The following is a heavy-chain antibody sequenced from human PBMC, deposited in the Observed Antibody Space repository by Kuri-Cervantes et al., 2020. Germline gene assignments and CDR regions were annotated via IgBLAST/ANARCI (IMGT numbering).Heavy chain of an antibody. V-gene: IGHV3-7*01. Sequence: GESLKISCAASGFTFSSYWMSWVRQAPGKGLEWVANIKQDGSEKYYVDSVKGRFTIPRDNAKNSLYLQMNSLRAEDTAVYYCARDTQLWLLGYWGQGTLVTVSS. CDR2: IKQDGSEK. D-gene: IGHD5-18*01. CDR1: GFTFSSYW. J-gene: IGHJ4*02. CDR3: ARDTQLWLLGY.